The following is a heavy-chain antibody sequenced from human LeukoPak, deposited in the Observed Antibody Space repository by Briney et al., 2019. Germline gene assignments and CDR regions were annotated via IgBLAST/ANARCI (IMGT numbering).Heavy chain of an antibody. J-gene: IGHJ4*02. Sequence: GGSLRLSCAASGFTFSSYAMSWVRQAPGRGLEWVSSISSSSSYIYYADSVKGRFTISRDNAKNSLYLQMNSLRAEDTAVYYCARDYGSYFDYWGQGTLVTVSS. D-gene: IGHD3-10*01. V-gene: IGHV3-21*01. CDR1: GFTFSSYA. CDR3: ARDYGSYFDY. CDR2: ISSSSSYI.